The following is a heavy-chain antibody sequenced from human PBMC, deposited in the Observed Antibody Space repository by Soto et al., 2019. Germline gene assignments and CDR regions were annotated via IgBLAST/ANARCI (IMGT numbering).Heavy chain of an antibody. J-gene: IGHJ4*02. Sequence: PGESLKISCSVSGYIFANYWIGWVRQMPGKGLEWMGIIYGVDPDTKYSPSFQGQVTISADKSIFTAYLQWRSLKASDTAMYYCASLSRLGPQSAFDYWGQGALVTVSS. D-gene: IGHD1-26*01. CDR3: ASLSRLGPQSAFDY. V-gene: IGHV5-51*01. CDR1: GYIFANYW. CDR2: IYGVDPDT.